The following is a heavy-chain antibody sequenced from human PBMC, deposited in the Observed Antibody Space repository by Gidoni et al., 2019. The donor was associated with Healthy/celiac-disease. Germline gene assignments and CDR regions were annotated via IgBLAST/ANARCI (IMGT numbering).Heavy chain of an antibody. J-gene: IGHJ3*02. V-gene: IGHV4-39*01. CDR2: IYYSGST. D-gene: IGHD1-26*01. CDR1: GGSISSSSYY. Sequence: QLQLQESGPGLVKPSETLSLTCTVSGGSISSSSYYWGWIRQPPGKGLEWIGSIYYSGSTYYNPSLKSRVTISVDTSKNQFSLKLSSVTAADTAVYYCAGGGPIVGASNAFDIWGQGTMVTVSS. CDR3: AGGGPIVGASNAFDI.